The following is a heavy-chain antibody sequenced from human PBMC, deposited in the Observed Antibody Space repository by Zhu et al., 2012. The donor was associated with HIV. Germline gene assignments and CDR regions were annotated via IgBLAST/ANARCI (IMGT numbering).Heavy chain of an antibody. V-gene: IGHV4-34*01. CDR3: AEFGDSVDY. Sequence: QVQLQQWGAGLLKPSETLSLTCAVYGGSFSGYNWIWIRQPPGKGLEWIGEIDHYGRTKYRPSLKRRVTISVDTSKSQFSLKMTAVTAADTAVYYCAEFGDSVDYWGPGTLVTVSS. CDR1: GGSFSGYN. D-gene: IGHD3-10*01. J-gene: IGHJ4*02. CDR2: IDHYGRT.